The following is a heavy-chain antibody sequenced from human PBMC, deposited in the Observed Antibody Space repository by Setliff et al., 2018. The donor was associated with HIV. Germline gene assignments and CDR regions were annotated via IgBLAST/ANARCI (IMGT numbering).Heavy chain of an antibody. V-gene: IGHV7-4-1*02. CDR2: IHTEQGFP. J-gene: IGHJ3*02. D-gene: IGHD5-12*01. CDR1: GYSFTNYA. CDR3: AVDRHAFDI. Sequence: ASVKVSCKASGYSFTNYAINWLRQAPGRGLEWMGWIHTEQGFPMYAQGFTGRFVFSLDPSVSTAYLQINSLNPDDGAVYYCAVDRHAFDIWGQGAVVTVSS.